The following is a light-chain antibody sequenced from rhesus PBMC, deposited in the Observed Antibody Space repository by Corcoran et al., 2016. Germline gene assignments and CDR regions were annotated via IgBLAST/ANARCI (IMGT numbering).Light chain of an antibody. V-gene: IGKV3-42*03. Sequence: EIVMTQSPATLSLSPGERATLSCRASQRVSNNLAWYQQQPGQAPSLLISGASNRATGIPARFSGSGSGTDFTLTISYLGPEDFALYYCQQYSDWPLTFGGGTKVEIK. J-gene: IGKJ4*01. CDR3: QQYSDWPLT. CDR2: GAS. CDR1: QRVSNN.